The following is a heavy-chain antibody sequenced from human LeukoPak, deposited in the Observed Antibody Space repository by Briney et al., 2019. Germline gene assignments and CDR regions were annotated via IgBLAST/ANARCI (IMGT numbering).Heavy chain of an antibody. J-gene: IGHJ3*02. CDR2: INPSGGST. V-gene: IGHV1-46*01. CDR1: GYTFISYY. Sequence: ASVKVSCKASGYTFISYYIHWVRQAPGQGLEWMGIINPSGGSTRYAQKFQGRVTMTRDTSTGTIYMELSSLRSEDTAVYFCARDSGTVSDAFDIWGQGTMVTVSS. D-gene: IGHD4-11*01. CDR3: ARDSGTVSDAFDI.